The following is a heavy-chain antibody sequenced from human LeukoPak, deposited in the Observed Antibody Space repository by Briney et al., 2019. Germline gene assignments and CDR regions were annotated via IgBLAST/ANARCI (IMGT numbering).Heavy chain of an antibody. Sequence: GGSLRLSCTVSGFTVSSNSMSWVRQAPGKGLEWVSFIYSGSTHYSDSVKGRFTISRDNSKNTLYLQMNNLRAEDTAIYYCAKDATRGSYTTFDYWGQGTLVTVSS. CDR1: GFTVSSNS. D-gene: IGHD1-26*01. J-gene: IGHJ4*02. CDR2: IYSGST. CDR3: AKDATRGSYTTFDY. V-gene: IGHV3-66*03.